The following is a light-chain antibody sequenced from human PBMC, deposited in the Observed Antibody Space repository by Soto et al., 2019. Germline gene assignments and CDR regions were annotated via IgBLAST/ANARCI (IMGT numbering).Light chain of an antibody. CDR1: AGAVTSAYY. V-gene: IGLV7-43*01. J-gene: IGLJ2*01. CDR2: STS. CDR3: LLYYGGAQVL. Sequence: QAVVTQEPSLTVSPGGTVTLTCASSAGAVTSAYYTNWLQQKPGQAPRALIYSTSEKHSWTPARFSGSLLGGKAALTLSAAPPEDEADYSCLLYYGGAQVLFGGGTKLTVL.